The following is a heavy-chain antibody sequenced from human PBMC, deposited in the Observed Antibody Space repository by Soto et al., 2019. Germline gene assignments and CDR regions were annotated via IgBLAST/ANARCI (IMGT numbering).Heavy chain of an antibody. V-gene: IGHV3-21*01. Sequence: PGGSLRLSCVASGFTSGFTFSTYSMNWVRQAPGKGLEWVASISSKSTYTNYAESVKGRFTISRDYAENSLYLQMNSLRIEDTAVYYCEENRDAYTPHGVDWGQGTLVTVSS. CDR1: GFTFSTYS. D-gene: IGHD3-16*01. J-gene: IGHJ4*02. CDR2: ISSKSTYT. CDR3: EENRDAYTPHGVD.